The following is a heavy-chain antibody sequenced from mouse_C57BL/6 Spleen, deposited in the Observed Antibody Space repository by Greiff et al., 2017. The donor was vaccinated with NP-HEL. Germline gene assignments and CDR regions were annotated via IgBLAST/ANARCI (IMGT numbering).Heavy chain of an antibody. CDR2: IDPENGDT. CDR3: TTCVYGSSYFDY. J-gene: IGHJ2*01. CDR1: GFNIKDDY. Sequence: VQLQQSGAELVWPGASVKLSCTASGFNIKDDYMHWVKQRPEQGLEWIGWIDPENGDTEYASKFQGKATITADTSSNTAYLQLSSLTSEDTAVYYCTTCVYGSSYFDYWGQGTTLTVSS. V-gene: IGHV14-4*01. D-gene: IGHD1-1*01.